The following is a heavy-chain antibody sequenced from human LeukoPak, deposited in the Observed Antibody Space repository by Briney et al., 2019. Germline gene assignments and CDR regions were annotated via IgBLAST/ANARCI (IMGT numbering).Heavy chain of an antibody. D-gene: IGHD5-24*01. CDR2: ITTSGTAM. CDR1: GFTFSSYS. J-gene: IGHJ4*02. V-gene: IGHV3-48*01. CDR3: ARDRTRDGYNQGRVFDY. Sequence: PGGSLGLSCAASGFTFSSYSMNWVRQAPGKGLEWVSHITTSGTAMFYADSVKGRFTISRDNSKNTLFLQMNSLRGEDTAVYYCARDRTRDGYNQGRVFDYWGQGTLVTVSS.